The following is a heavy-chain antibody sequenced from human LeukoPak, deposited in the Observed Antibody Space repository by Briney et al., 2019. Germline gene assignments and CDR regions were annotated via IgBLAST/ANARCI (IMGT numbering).Heavy chain of an antibody. Sequence: PSETLSLTCAVYGGSFSGYYWSWIRQPPGKGLEWGGEINHSGSTNYNPSLKSRVTISVDTSKKQFSLKLSSVTAADTAVYYCVTYYFDSSGPKKNYWGQGTLVTVSS. CDR2: INHSGST. CDR1: GGSFSGYY. V-gene: IGHV4-34*01. CDR3: VTYYFDSSGPKKNY. D-gene: IGHD3-22*01. J-gene: IGHJ4*02.